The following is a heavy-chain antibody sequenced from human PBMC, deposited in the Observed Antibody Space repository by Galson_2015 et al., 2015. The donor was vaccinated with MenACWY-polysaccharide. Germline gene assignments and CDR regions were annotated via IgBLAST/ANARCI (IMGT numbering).Heavy chain of an antibody. J-gene: IGHJ4*02. CDR2: IYPGDSDI. V-gene: IGHV5-51*03. D-gene: IGHD3-10*01. CDR3: TIPHYFSSGSYSAPFDY. CDR1: GYTFSSYW. Sequence: QSGAEVKKPGESLKLSCKGSGYTFSSYWIGWVRQMPGEGLEWMGVIYPGDSDIRYRPPFQGQVTISADKSISTAYLQWSSLKASDTAIYYCTIPHYFSSGSYSAPFDYWGQGTLVTVSS.